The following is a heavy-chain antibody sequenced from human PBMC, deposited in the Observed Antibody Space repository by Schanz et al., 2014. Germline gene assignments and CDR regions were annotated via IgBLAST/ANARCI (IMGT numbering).Heavy chain of an antibody. CDR2: ISSDGSKK. CDR1: GLNFDYYG. V-gene: IGHV3-33*05. D-gene: IGHD3-10*01. Sequence: QVQLVESGGGVVQPGRSLRLSCATSGLNFDYYGMNWVRQAPGKGLEWVAVISSDGSKKLYADSVKGRFTISRDNSKNTLYLQMNSLRAEDTAVYYCAKDQGSYGSGSYSYFDYWGQGTLATVSS. CDR3: AKDQGSYGSGSYSYFDY. J-gene: IGHJ4*02.